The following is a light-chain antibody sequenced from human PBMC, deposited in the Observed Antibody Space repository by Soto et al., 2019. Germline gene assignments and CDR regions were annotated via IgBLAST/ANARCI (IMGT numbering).Light chain of an antibody. V-gene: IGLV2-8*01. CDR2: EVN. CDR3: TSYAGGNNV. Sequence: QSALTQPPSAPGSPAQSVTISCTGTSSDVGAYNYVSWYQQYPGKVPKLMVYEVNKRPSGVPDRFSGSKSGNTASLTVSGLQAEDEADYYCTSYAGGNNVFGTGTKVTVL. CDR1: SSDVGAYNY. J-gene: IGLJ1*01.